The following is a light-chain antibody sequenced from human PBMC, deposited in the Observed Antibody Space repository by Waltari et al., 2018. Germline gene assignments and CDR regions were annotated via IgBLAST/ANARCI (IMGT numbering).Light chain of an antibody. V-gene: IGKV1-5*03. Sequence: DIQLTQSPSTLSASVGDRVTITCRASQTISGWLAWYQQQPGKAPKLLIFQASNLESGVPSRFSGSGSVTDFTLTISSLHPDDFSTYYCQQYNIYSPYTFGQGTRLEI. J-gene: IGKJ2*01. CDR1: QTISGW. CDR3: QQYNIYSPYT. CDR2: QAS.